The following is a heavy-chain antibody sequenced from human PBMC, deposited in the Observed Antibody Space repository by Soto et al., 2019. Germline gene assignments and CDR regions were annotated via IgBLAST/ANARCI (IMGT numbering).Heavy chain of an antibody. V-gene: IGHV1-3*01. Sequence: QVQLVQSGAEVKKSGASVKVSCKASGYTFTNYAMHWVRQAPEKRLEWMGWINAGNGNTKYSQQFQGRVTITRDTSASTAYMELSSLRSEDTAVYYCARAAYCGSDSCSDAFDIWGQGTVVTVSS. CDR3: ARAAYCGSDSCSDAFDI. CDR1: GYTFTNYA. CDR2: INAGNGNT. D-gene: IGHD2-21*02. J-gene: IGHJ3*02.